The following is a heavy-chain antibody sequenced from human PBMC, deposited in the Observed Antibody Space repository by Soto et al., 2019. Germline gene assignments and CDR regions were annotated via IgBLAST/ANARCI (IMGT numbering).Heavy chain of an antibody. Sequence: ASVKVSCKVSGYTLTELSMHWVRQAPGKGLEWIGWIVVGSGNTNYAQKFQERVTITRDMSTSTAYMELSSLRSEDTAVYYCAAVRFSGYYYQFDYWGQGTLVTVSS. J-gene: IGHJ4*02. D-gene: IGHD3-22*01. V-gene: IGHV1-58*02. CDR3: AAVRFSGYYYQFDY. CDR2: IVVGSGNT. CDR1: GYTLTELS.